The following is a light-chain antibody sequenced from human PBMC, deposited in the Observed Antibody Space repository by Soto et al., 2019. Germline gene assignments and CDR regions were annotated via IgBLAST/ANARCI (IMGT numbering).Light chain of an antibody. CDR3: QQYNNWPQT. Sequence: EIVMTQSPATLSVSPGERATVSCRASQCVSSNLAWYQQKPGQAPRLLIYGASTRATGIPARCSGSGSGTEFTLTISSLQSEDFAVYYCQQYNNWPQTFGQGTKVEIK. J-gene: IGKJ1*01. CDR2: GAS. V-gene: IGKV3-15*01. CDR1: QCVSSN.